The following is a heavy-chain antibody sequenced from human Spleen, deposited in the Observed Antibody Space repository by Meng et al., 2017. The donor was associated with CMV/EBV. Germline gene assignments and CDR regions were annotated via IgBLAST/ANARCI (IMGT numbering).Heavy chain of an antibody. D-gene: IGHD2-2*01. CDR1: GYTFTSYD. J-gene: IGHJ4*02. Sequence: VSCKASGYTFTSYDIHWVRQATGQGLEWMGRMNPNSGNTGYAEKFQGRVTITRDTSISTTYMELSSLRSEDTAVYYCARDSTSSSDYWGQGTLVTVSS. CDR3: ARDSTSSSDY. CDR2: MNPNSGNT. V-gene: IGHV1-8*01.